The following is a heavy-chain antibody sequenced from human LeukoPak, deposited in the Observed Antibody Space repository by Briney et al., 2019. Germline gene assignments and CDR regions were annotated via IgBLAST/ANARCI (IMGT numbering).Heavy chain of an antibody. V-gene: IGHV4-59*01. J-gene: IGHJ3*02. CDR3: ASQPRYCSGGSCSDAFDI. CDR1: GGSISSYY. D-gene: IGHD2-15*01. Sequence: SETLSLTCTVSGGSISSYYWSWIRQPPRKGLEWIGYIYYSGSTNYNPSLKSRVTISVDTSKNQFSLKLSSVTAADTAVYYCASQPRYCSGGSCSDAFDIWGQGTMVTVSS. CDR2: IYYSGST.